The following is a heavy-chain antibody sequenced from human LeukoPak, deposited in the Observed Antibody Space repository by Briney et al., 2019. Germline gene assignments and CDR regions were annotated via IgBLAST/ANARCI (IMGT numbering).Heavy chain of an antibody. CDR1: GFTFSRYR. Sequence: GGSLRLSCAASGFTFSRYRMNWVRQAPGKGLEWVANIKQDGSEKNYVDSVKGRFTISRDNAKNSLYLQMNNLRVEDTAMYYCAGGTGFIIKDWGQGTLVTVSS. CDR3: AGGTGFIIKD. J-gene: IGHJ4*02. D-gene: IGHD3-9*01. CDR2: IKQDGSEK. V-gene: IGHV3-7*03.